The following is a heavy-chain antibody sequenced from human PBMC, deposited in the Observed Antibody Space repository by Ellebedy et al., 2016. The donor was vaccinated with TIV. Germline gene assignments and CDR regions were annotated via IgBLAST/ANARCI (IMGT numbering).Heavy chain of an antibody. CDR1: GASISSYH. CDR3: ARERNYDSSGYYYNWFDP. V-gene: IGHV4-59*01. CDR2: ISPTGRT. Sequence: SETLSLXXTVSGASISSYHWSWLRQHPGKGLEWIGYISPTGRTNYNPSLKSRVTMSLDTSKNQFSLKLSSVADADTAVYYCARERNYDSSGYYYNWFDPWGQGTLVTVSS. D-gene: IGHD3-22*01. J-gene: IGHJ5*02.